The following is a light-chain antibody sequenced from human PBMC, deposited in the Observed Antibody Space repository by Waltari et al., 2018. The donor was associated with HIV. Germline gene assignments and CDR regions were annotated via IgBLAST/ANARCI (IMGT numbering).Light chain of an antibody. CDR2: QAS. CDR3: QQYNSYPWT. V-gene: IGKV1-5*03. J-gene: IGKJ1*01. Sequence: DTQMTQSPSTLSAAVGDTLTITCRASQNITQWLAWYRQKVGQAPKLLVYQASILQTGVPSRISGTGSGTEFSLTITSLQPDDVATYYCQQYNSYPWTFGQGTKVDIK. CDR1: QNITQW.